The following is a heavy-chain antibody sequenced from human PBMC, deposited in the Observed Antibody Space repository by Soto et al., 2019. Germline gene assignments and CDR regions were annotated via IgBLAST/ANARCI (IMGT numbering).Heavy chain of an antibody. J-gene: IGHJ4*02. V-gene: IGHV1-18*01. D-gene: IGHD2-15*01. CDR2: ISAYNGNT. CDR3: AASPQYCSGATCYLAY. CDR1: GYTFPSYG. Sequence: ASVKVSCKASGYTFPSYGITWVRQAPGQGLEWMGRISAYNGNTNSAQKLQGRVTMTTDTSTSTAYMELRSLRSDDTAVYYCAASPQYCSGATCYLAYWGQGTLVTV.